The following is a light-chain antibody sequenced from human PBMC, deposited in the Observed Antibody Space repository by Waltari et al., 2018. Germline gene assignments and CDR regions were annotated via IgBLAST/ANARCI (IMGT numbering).Light chain of an antibody. V-gene: IGKV3-11*01. Sequence: EIVFTQSPATLSLSPGERATLPCRASQSVSSYLAWYQQKPGQAPRLLIYDASNRATGIPARFSGSGSGTDFTLTISSLEPEDFAVYYCQQRSNWYTFGQGTKLEIK. CDR1: QSVSSY. CDR3: QQRSNWYT. J-gene: IGKJ2*01. CDR2: DAS.